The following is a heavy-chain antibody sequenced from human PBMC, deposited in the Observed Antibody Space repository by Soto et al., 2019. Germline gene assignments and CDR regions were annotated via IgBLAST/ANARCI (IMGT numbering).Heavy chain of an antibody. CDR1: GFTFSSYN. Sequence: EVQLVESGEGLVQPGGSLRLSCAASGFTFSSYNIHWIRQAPGKGLEFVSAISRSGDRTYYADSVKGRFTIPRHNSKNTVWLQMGSLRAADMAVYYCARARCSSGQCYYFAYWGRGALVSVSS. D-gene: IGHD2-15*01. CDR2: ISRSGDRT. V-gene: IGHV3-64*02. CDR3: ARARCSSGQCYYFAY. J-gene: IGHJ4*02.